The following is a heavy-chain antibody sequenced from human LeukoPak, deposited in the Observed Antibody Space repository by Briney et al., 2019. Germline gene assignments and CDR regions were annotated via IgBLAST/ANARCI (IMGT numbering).Heavy chain of an antibody. D-gene: IGHD3-16*02. CDR2: IYYSGKT. J-gene: IGHJ3*02. V-gene: IGHV4-59*01. CDR3: ARAPTGNYDYVWGSYRLDAFDI. Sequence: PSETLSLTCTVSGGSISSYYWSWIRQPPGKGPEWIGYIYYSGKTNYNPSLKSRVTISVDTSKNQFSLKLSTVTAADTAVYYCARAPTGNYDYVWGSYRLDAFDIWGQGTMVPVSS. CDR1: GGSISSYY.